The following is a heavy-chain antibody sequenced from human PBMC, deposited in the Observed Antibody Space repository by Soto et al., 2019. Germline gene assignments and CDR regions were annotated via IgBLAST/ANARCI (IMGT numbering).Heavy chain of an antibody. J-gene: IGHJ4*02. D-gene: IGHD2-8*02. V-gene: IGHV4-59*01. Sequence: SETLSLTCSVSGGSMNYYYWTWIRQPPGKGLEWIGSVSYTGGTTYSPSLKSRVVISLDTSRNQFSLTLRSATAADTAVYYCARDKITGLFDYWGQGTLVT. CDR2: VSYTGGT. CDR1: GGSMNYYY. CDR3: ARDKITGLFDY.